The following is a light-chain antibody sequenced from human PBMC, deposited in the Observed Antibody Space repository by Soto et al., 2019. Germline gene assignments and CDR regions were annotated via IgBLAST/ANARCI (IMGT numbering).Light chain of an antibody. V-gene: IGKV1-5*01. CDR1: QSISSW. CDR3: QQYNSYWT. Sequence: DIQMPQSPSTLSASVGERVTIPCRASQSISSWLAWYQQKPGKAPKLLIYDASSLESGVPSRFSGSGSGTEFTLTISSLQPDDFATYYCQQYNSYWTFGQGTKVDI. J-gene: IGKJ1*01. CDR2: DAS.